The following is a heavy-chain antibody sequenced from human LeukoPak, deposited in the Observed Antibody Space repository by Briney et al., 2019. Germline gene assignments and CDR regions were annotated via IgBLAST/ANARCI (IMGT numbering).Heavy chain of an antibody. D-gene: IGHD3-10*01. CDR1: GFTFDDYG. CDR3: ARGQRNRGGSGSYYNKADY. CDR2: INWNGGRT. V-gene: IGHV3-20*04. Sequence: GGSLRLSCAASGFTFDDYGMSWVRQAPGKGLDGVSGINWNGGRTGYEASVKGRFTISRDNAKNPLYLQMNSVRAEDTALYYCARGQRNRGGSGSYYNKADYWGQGTLVTVSS. J-gene: IGHJ4*02.